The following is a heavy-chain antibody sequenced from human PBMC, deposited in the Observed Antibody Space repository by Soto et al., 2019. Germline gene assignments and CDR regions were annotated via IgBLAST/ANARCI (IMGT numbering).Heavy chain of an antibody. Sequence: EVQLVESGGGLVQPGGSLRLSCAASGFTFSDHYMDWVRQAPGKGLEWVGRTRNKANSYTTEYAASVKGRFTIPRDDSKNSLYLQMNSLKAEDTAVYYCARANGLLWFGELGAFDIWGQGTMVTVSS. D-gene: IGHD3-10*01. CDR2: TRNKANSYTT. J-gene: IGHJ3*02. V-gene: IGHV3-72*01. CDR1: GFTFSDHY. CDR3: ARANGLLWFGELGAFDI.